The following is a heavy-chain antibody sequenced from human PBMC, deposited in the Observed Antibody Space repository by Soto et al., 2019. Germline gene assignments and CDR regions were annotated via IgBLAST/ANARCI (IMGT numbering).Heavy chain of an antibody. Sequence: EVQVLESGGGLVQPGGSLRLSCAVSGFTFSSYAMTWVRQAPGKGLEWVSSIGGSGGSTFYADSVKGRFTISRDNSKNTLYLQMNSLRVEDTAVYYCAKDSMIRGVNGMDVWGQGTTVTVSS. V-gene: IGHV3-23*01. J-gene: IGHJ6*02. CDR1: GFTFSSYA. CDR3: AKDSMIRGVNGMDV. D-gene: IGHD3-10*01. CDR2: IGGSGGST.